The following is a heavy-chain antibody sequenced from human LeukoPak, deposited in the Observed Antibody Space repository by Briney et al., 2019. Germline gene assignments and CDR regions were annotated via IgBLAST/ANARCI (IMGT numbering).Heavy chain of an antibody. D-gene: IGHD1-26*01. V-gene: IGHV1-46*01. J-gene: IGHJ5*02. CDR1: GYTFTSYY. Sequence: GASVKVSCKASGYTFTSYYMHWVRQAPGQGLEWMGIINPSGGSTSYAQKFQGRVTITTDESTSTAYMELSSLRSEDTAVYYCARWEGTSATLFDPWGQGTLVTVSS. CDR2: INPSGGST. CDR3: ARWEGTSATLFDP.